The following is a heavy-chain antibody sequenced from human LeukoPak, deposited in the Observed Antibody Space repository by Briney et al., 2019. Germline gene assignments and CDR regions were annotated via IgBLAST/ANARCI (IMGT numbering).Heavy chain of an antibody. CDR2: ISGDGDNI. V-gene: IGHV3-43*02. CDR3: AKDGWKAAGYFDL. J-gene: IGHJ2*01. D-gene: IGHD6-13*01. Sequence: GGSLRLSCTASGFTFGHYAMHWVRHVPGKGLEWISVISGDGDNIDYTDSVKGRFSVSRDNNKNSLYLQMSGLTIEDTALFYCAKDGWKAAGYFDLRGRGTAVTVSS. CDR1: GFTFGHYA.